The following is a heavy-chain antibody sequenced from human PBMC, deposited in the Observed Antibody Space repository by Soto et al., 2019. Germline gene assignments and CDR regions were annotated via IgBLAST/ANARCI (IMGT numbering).Heavy chain of an antibody. J-gene: IGHJ4*02. V-gene: IGHV3-33*01. CDR3: ARDVLLWFGELNY. D-gene: IGHD3-10*01. CDR2: IWYDGSNK. CDR1: GFTFSSYG. Sequence: PGGSLRLSCAASGFTFSSYGMHWVRQAPGKGLEWVAVIWYDGSNKYYADSVKGRFTISRDNSKNTLYLQMNSLRAEDTAVYYCARDVLLWFGELNYWGQGTLVTVSS.